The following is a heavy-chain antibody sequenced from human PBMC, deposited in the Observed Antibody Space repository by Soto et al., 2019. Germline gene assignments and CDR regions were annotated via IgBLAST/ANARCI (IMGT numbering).Heavy chain of an antibody. CDR3: ATTLYGSGTYYNSYPPLF. D-gene: IGHD3-10*01. Sequence: TGGSLRLSYSASGFTFSSYAMHWVRQAPGEGLEWVSSISSSSSYIYYAGSVKGRFTISRDNSKNTLYLQMNSLRAEDTAVYYCATTLYGSGTYYNSYPPLFWGQGTLVTVSS. CDR2: ISSSSSYI. CDR1: GFTFSSYA. V-gene: IGHV3-21*01. J-gene: IGHJ4*02.